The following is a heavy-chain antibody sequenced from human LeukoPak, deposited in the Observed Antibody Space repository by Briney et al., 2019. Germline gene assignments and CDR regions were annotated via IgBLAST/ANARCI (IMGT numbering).Heavy chain of an antibody. D-gene: IGHD3-10*01. CDR3: ASRFDYGSGSRRYYYYYYGMGV. V-gene: IGHV4-39*01. Sequence: SETLSLTCTVSGGSISSSSYYWGWIRQPPGKGLEWIGSIYYSGSTYYNPSLKSRVTISVDTSKNQFSLKLSSVTAADTAVYYCASRFDYGSGSRRYYYYYYGMGVWGQGTTVTVSS. J-gene: IGHJ6*02. CDR2: IYYSGST. CDR1: GGSISSSSYY.